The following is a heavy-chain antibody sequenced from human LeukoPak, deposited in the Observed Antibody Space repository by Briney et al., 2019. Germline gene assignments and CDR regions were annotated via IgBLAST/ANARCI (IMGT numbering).Heavy chain of an antibody. CDR3: ARDQQLPLYYYYYYMDV. J-gene: IGHJ6*03. Sequence: ASVKVSCKASGYTFTSYGISWVRQAPGQGLEWMGWISAYSGNTNYAQKLQGRVTMTTDTSTSTAYMELRSLRSDDTAVYYCARDQQLPLYYYYYYMDVWGKGITVTVSS. D-gene: IGHD6-13*01. CDR2: ISAYSGNT. CDR1: GYTFTSYG. V-gene: IGHV1-18*01.